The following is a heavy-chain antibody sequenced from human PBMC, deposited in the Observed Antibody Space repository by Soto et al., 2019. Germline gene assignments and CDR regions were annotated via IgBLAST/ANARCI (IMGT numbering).Heavy chain of an antibody. CDR3: TSTYYYDSSGYPTTGDFDY. CDR1: GFTFGDYA. J-gene: IGHJ4*02. V-gene: IGHV3-49*03. CDR2: IRSKAYGGTT. Sequence: GGSLRLSCTASGFTFGDYAMSWFRQAPGKGLEWVGFIRSKAYGGTTEYAASVKGRLTISRDDSKSIAYLQMNSLKTEDTAVYYCTSTYYYDSSGYPTTGDFDYWGQGTLVTVSS. D-gene: IGHD3-22*01.